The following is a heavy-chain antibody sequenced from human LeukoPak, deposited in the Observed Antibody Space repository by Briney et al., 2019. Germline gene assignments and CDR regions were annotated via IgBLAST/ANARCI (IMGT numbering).Heavy chain of an antibody. J-gene: IGHJ3*02. Sequence: ASVKVSCKASGYTFTSYYMHWVRQAPGQGLEWMGIINPSGGSTSYAQKFQGRVTMTRDMSTSTAYMELSSLRSEGTAVYYCARECGGGEASDAFDIWGQGTMVTVSS. D-gene: IGHD3-10*01. CDR3: ARECGGGEASDAFDI. V-gene: IGHV1-46*01. CDR2: INPSGGST. CDR1: GYTFTSYY.